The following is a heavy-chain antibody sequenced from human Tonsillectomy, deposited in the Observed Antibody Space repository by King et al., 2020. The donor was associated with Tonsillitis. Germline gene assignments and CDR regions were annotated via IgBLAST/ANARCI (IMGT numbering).Heavy chain of an antibody. J-gene: IGHJ4*02. V-gene: IGHV4-38-2*01. Sequence: QLQESGPGLVKPSETLSLTCAVSGYSISSGYYWGWIRQPPGKGLEWIGSIYHSGSTYYNPSLKSRVTISVDTSKNQFSLKLSSVTAADTAVYYCARFAYYCSSTSCYAGVDYWGQGTLVTVSS. D-gene: IGHD2-2*01. CDR2: IYHSGST. CDR3: ARFAYYCSSTSCYAGVDY. CDR1: GYSISSGYY.